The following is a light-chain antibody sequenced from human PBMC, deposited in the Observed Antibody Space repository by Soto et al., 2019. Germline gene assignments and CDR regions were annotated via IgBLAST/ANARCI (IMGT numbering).Light chain of an antibody. J-gene: IGLJ1*01. Sequence: QSALTQPPSASGSPGQSVTISCTGTSSDIGGYNYVSCYQHHPGKAPKLMIYEVSKRPSGVPERFSGSKSGNTASLTVSGLQAEDEADYYCSSYAGSNIFVFGTGTKVTVL. V-gene: IGLV2-8*01. CDR2: EVS. CDR1: SSDIGGYNY. CDR3: SSYAGSNIFV.